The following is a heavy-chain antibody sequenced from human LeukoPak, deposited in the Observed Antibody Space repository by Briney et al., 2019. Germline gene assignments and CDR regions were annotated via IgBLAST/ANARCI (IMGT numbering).Heavy chain of an antibody. V-gene: IGHV1-69*01. D-gene: IGHD6-6*01. CDR3: ATLAEYSSSSWVFDH. Sequence: ASVKLTFKASGGTFSSYAISWVRQAPGQGLEWMGGIIPIFGTANYAQKFQGRVTITADESASTAYMELSSLRSEDTAVYYCATLAEYSSSSWVFDHWGQRDLVTVSS. CDR1: GGTFSSYA. J-gene: IGHJ4*02. CDR2: IIPIFGTA.